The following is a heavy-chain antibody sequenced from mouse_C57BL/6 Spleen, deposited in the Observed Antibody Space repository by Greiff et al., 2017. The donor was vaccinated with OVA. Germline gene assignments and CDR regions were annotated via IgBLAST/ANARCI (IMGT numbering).Heavy chain of an antibody. V-gene: IGHV1-82*01. CDR1: SYAFSSSW. D-gene: IGHD2-3*01. CDR3: ARGADGYDY. J-gene: IGHJ2*01. CDR2: IYPGDGDT. Sequence: VKLMESGPELVKPGASVKISCKASSYAFSSSWMNWVKQRPGKGLEWIGRIYPGDGDTNYNGKFKGKATLTADKSASTAYMQLSSLTSEDSAVYFCARGADGYDYWGQGTTLTVSS.